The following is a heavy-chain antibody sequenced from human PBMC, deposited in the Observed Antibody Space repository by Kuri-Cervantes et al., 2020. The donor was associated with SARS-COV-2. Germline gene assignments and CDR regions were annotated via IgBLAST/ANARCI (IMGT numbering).Heavy chain of an antibody. CDR1: GFTFSSYE. Sequence: GESLKISCAASGFTFSSYEMNWVRQAPGKGLEWVSYNSSSGSTVYYADSVKGRFTISRDNAKNSLYLQMNSLRAEDTAVYYCARSYDSSGYYYSGSAYYFDYWGQGTLVTVSS. D-gene: IGHD3-22*01. CDR3: ARSYDSSGYYYSGSAYYFDY. V-gene: IGHV3-48*03. J-gene: IGHJ4*02. CDR2: NSSSGSTV.